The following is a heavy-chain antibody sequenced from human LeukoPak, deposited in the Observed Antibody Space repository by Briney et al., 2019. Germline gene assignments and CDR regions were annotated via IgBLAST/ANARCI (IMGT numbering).Heavy chain of an antibody. CDR3: ARAGGPRLVVIARSNWFDP. V-gene: IGHV4-30-2*01. Sequence: SETLSLTCTVSGGSISSGGYYWSWIRQPPGKGLEWIGYIYHSGSTYYNPSLKSRVTISVDRSKNQFSLKLSSVTAADTAVYYCARAGGPRLVVIARSNWFDPWGQGTLVTVSS. CDR2: IYHSGST. CDR1: GGSISSGGYY. J-gene: IGHJ5*02. D-gene: IGHD2-21*01.